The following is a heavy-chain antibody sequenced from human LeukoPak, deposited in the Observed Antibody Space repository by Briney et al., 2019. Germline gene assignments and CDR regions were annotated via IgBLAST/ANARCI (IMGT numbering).Heavy chain of an antibody. V-gene: IGHV3-30-3*01. J-gene: IGHJ4*02. CDR2: ISYDGSNK. CDR3: ARDLYCSSTSCYAPFDY. Sequence: GGSLTLSCAASGFTFSSYAMHWVRQAPGKGLEWVAVISYDGSNKYYADSVKGRFTISRDNSKNTLYLQMNSLRAEDTAVYYCARDLYCSSTSCYAPFDYWGQGTLVTVSS. CDR1: GFTFSSYA. D-gene: IGHD2-2*01.